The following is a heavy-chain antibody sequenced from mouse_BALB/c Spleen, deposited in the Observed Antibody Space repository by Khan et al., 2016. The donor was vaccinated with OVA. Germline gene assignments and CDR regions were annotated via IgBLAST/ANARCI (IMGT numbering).Heavy chain of an antibody. CDR3: ARSGYGSLAY. CDR2: INPSSGYT. J-gene: IGHJ3*01. CDR1: GYMFTSYW. Sequence: QVQLKQSGAELAKPGASVKMSCKASGYMFTSYWMNWVKQRPGQGLEWIGYINPSSGYTAYNQKFKDKATLTADKSSSTAYMQLSSLTSEDSAVYYCARSGYGSLAYWGQGTLVTVSA. V-gene: IGHV1-7*01. D-gene: IGHD1-1*01.